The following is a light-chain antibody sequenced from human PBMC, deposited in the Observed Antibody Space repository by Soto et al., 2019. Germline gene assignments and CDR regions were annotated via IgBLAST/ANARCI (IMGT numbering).Light chain of an antibody. J-gene: IGKJ4*01. Sequence: EIVLTQSPATLSVSPGERATLSCRASQSVSSNLAWYQQKPGQAPRLLIYGASTRAPVIPARFSGSGSGTEFTLTISSLQSEDFAVYYCQHYNNLPLTFGGGAKVEIK. CDR2: GAS. CDR1: QSVSSN. V-gene: IGKV3-15*01. CDR3: QHYNNLPLT.